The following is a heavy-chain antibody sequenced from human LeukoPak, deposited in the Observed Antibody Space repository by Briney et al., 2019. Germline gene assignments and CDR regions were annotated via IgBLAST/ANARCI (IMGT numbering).Heavy chain of an antibody. CDR3: ARRDHGATSLFDY. J-gene: IGHJ4*02. Sequence: PSETLSLTCTVSGGSISSSSYYWGWIRQPPGKGLEWIGYIYYSGSTNYNPSLKSRVTISVDTSKNQFSLKLSSVTAADTAVYYCARRDHGATSLFDYWGQGTLVTVSS. D-gene: IGHD1-26*01. V-gene: IGHV4-61*05. CDR1: GGSISSSSYY. CDR2: IYYSGST.